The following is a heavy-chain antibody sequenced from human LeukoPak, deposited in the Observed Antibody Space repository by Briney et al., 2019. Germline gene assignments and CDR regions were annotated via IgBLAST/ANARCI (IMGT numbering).Heavy chain of an antibody. D-gene: IGHD3-10*01. CDR1: GFIFSSYW. J-gene: IGHJ4*02. CDR2: IKSDGSST. Sequence: GGSLRLSCAASGFIFSSYWMHWVRQVPGKGLVWVSRIKSDGSSTSYADSVKGRFTISRGNAKNTLYLQVNSLRAEDTAVYYCARDGWGSSMGYWGQGTLVTVSS. V-gene: IGHV3-74*01. CDR3: ARDGWGSSMGY.